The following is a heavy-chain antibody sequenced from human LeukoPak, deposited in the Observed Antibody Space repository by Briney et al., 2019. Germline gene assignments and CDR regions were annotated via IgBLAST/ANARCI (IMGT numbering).Heavy chain of an antibody. CDR3: ARGSSSSEDWYFDL. J-gene: IGHJ2*01. CDR2: MNPNSGNT. V-gene: IGHV1-8*01. D-gene: IGHD6-6*01. CDR1: GYTFTSYD. Sequence: GASVTVSCKASGYTFTSYDINWVRQATGQGLEWMGWMNPNSGNTGYAQKFQGRVTMTRNTSISTAYMELSSLRSEDTAVYYCARGSSSSEDWYFDLWGRGTLVTVSS.